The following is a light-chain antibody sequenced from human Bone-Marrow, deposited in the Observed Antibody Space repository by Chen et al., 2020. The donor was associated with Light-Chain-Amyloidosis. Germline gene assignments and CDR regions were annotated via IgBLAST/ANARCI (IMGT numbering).Light chain of an antibody. Sequence: SSVLTPLSSVSVAPGQTAPLPCGGNTIGSTSVHWYQQTPGQAPLLVAYDDSDRPSGIPERLSGSNSGNTATMTISRVEAGDEADYYCQVWDRSSDRPVFGGGTKLTVL. CDR2: DDS. V-gene: IGLV3-21*02. CDR3: QVWDRSSDRPV. CDR1: TIGSTS. J-gene: IGLJ3*02.